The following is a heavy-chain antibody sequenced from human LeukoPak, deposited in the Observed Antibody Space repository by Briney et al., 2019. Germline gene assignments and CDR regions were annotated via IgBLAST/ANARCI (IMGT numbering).Heavy chain of an antibody. Sequence: PGGSLRLSCAASGFTFSSYDMHWVRQVTGQSLEWVSAVDSAGDPYYAASVKGRFTISRENAKNSFYLQMNSLGAGDTAVYYCAKEALAVAGNWYFDLWGRGTLVTVSS. CDR1: GFTFSSYD. V-gene: IGHV3-13*05. J-gene: IGHJ2*01. CDR3: AKEALAVAGNWYFDL. D-gene: IGHD6-19*01. CDR2: VDSAGDP.